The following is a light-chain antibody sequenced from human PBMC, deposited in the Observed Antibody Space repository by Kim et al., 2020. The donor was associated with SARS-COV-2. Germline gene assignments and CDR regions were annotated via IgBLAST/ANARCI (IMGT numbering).Light chain of an antibody. CDR1: QGISSA. Sequence: AIQLTQSPSSLSASVGDRVTITCRASQGISSALAWYQQKPGKALKLLIYDASSLESGVPSRFSGSGSGTDFTLTISSLQPEDFATYYCQQFNSYPTFGGGTKVDIK. V-gene: IGKV1-13*02. J-gene: IGKJ4*01. CDR3: QQFNSYPT. CDR2: DAS.